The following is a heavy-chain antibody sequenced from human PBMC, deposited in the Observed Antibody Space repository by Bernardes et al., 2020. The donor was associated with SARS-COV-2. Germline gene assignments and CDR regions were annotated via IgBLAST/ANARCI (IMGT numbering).Heavy chain of an antibody. J-gene: IGHJ1*01. CDR2: VYYSGST. CDR3: SSPLQSGGH. D-gene: IGHD3-10*01. Sequence: SETLSLTCTVSGGSISSSPYYWGWIRQPPGKGLEWIGSVYYSGSTYQNPSLKSRLTISVDTSNNQFFLKLSSVTAADTAVYYCSSPLQSGGHWGQGSL. V-gene: IGHV4-39*01. CDR1: GGSISSSPYY.